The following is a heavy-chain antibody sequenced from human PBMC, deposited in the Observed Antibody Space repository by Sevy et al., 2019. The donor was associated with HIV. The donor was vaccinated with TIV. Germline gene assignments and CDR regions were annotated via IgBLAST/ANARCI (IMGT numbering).Heavy chain of an antibody. CDR2: ISYDGSNK. J-gene: IGHJ3*02. D-gene: IGHD3-3*01. V-gene: IGHV3-30-3*01. Sequence: GGSLRRSCAASGFTFSSYAMHWVRQAPGKGLEWVAVISYDGSNKYYADSVKGRFTISRDNSKNTSYRQMNSLRVDNTAVYYCARGRYYYFWSGYYGPRPNDAFDIWGQGTMVTVSS. CDR3: ARGRYYYFWSGYYGPRPNDAFDI. CDR1: GFTFSSYA.